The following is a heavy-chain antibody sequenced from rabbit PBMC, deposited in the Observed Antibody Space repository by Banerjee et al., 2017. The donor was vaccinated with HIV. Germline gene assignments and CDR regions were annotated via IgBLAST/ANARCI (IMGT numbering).Heavy chain of an antibody. CDR2: IYTGSGST. Sequence: QSLEESGGGLVQPEGSLTLTCTASGFSFSSGYDMCWVRQAPGKGLEWIGCIYTGSGSTYYASWAKGRFTISKTSSTTVTVQMTSLTAADTATYFCARDRDTGTVYYFGLWGPGTLVTVS. V-gene: IGHV1S40*01. CDR1: GFSFSSGYD. CDR3: ARDRDTGTVYYFGL. J-gene: IGHJ4*01. D-gene: IGHD7-1*01.